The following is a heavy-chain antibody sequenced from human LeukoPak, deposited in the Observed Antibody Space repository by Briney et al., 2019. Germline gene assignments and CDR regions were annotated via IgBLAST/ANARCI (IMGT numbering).Heavy chain of an antibody. CDR1: GGTFSSYA. D-gene: IGHD3-22*01. CDR3: ARSSGYYYYYYGMDV. Sequence: ASVKVSCKASGGTFSSYAISWVRQAPGQGLEWMGGIIPTFGTANYAQKFQGRVTITADESTSTAYMELSSLRSEDTAVYYCARSSGYYYYYYGMDVWGQGTTVTVSS. V-gene: IGHV1-69*13. J-gene: IGHJ6*02. CDR2: IIPTFGTA.